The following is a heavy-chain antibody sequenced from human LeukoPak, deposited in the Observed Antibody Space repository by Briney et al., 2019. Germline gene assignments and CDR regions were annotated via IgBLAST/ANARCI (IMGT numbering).Heavy chain of an antibody. V-gene: IGHV3-9*01. CDR2: ISWNSGSI. CDR1: GFTFDDYA. D-gene: IGHD2-2*01. Sequence: GRSLRLSCAASGFTFDDYAMHWVRQAPGKGLEWVSGISWNSGSIGYADSVKGRFTISRDNAKNSLYLQMNSLRAEDTALYYCARGYCSRSSCYSGGTLDYWGQGTLVTVSS. J-gene: IGHJ4*02. CDR3: ARGYCSRSSCYSGGTLDY.